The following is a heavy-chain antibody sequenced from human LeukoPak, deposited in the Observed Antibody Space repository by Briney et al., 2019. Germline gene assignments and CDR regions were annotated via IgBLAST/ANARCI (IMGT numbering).Heavy chain of an antibody. V-gene: IGHV5-51*01. J-gene: IGHJ6*02. CDR3: ARTAGIAAAGTYGMDV. CDR1: GYSFTSCW. Sequence: GESLKISCKGSGYSFTSCWIGWVRQMPGKGLEWMGIIYPGDSDTRYSPSFQGQVTTSADKSISTAYLQWSSLKASDTAMYYCARTAGIAAAGTYGMDVWGQGTTVTVSS. D-gene: IGHD6-13*01. CDR2: IYPGDSDT.